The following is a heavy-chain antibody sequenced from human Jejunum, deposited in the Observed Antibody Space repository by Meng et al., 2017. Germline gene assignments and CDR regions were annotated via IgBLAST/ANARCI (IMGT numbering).Heavy chain of an antibody. Sequence: VMLRGAGQALVKPLRLLCSTWAGSGVSISSNAWWSWVRQPPGKGLEWIGEMYHGGSTNYNPSLKSRVNISVDKSKNQFSLKLTSVTAADTGVYYCSNYVWGSPPTGVLSWGQGTLVTVSS. V-gene: IGHV4-4*02. D-gene: IGHD3-16*01. J-gene: IGHJ5*02. CDR1: GVSISSNAW. CDR2: MYHGGST. CDR3: SNYVWGSPPTGVLS.